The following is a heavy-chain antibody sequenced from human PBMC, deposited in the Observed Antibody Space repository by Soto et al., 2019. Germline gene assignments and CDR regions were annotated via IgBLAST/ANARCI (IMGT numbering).Heavy chain of an antibody. CDR3: ARGVQDYYDSSGYYRFDY. CDR2: IYYSGST. CDR1: GGSISSYY. D-gene: IGHD3-22*01. V-gene: IGHV4-59*01. Sequence: SETLSLTCTVSGGSISSYYWSWIRQPPGKGLEWIGYIYYSGSTNYNPSLKSRVTISVDTSKNQFSLKLSSVTAADTAVYYCARGVQDYYDSSGYYRFDYWGQGTLVTVSS. J-gene: IGHJ4*02.